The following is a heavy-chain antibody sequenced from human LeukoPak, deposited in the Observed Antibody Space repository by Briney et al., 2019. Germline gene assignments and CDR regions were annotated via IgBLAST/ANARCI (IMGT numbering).Heavy chain of an antibody. J-gene: IGHJ4*02. V-gene: IGHV3-30-3*01. D-gene: IGHD1-14*01. CDR1: GFTFSSYA. CDR3: ARYRTNGLFDY. Sequence: GRSLRLSCAASGFTFSSYAMHWVRQAPGKGLEWVAVISYDESNKYYADSVKGRFTISRDNSKNTLYLQMNSLRAEDTAVYYCARYRTNGLFDYWGQGTLVTVSS. CDR2: ISYDESNK.